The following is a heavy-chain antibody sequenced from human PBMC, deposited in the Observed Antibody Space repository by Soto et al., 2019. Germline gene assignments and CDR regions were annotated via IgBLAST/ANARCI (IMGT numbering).Heavy chain of an antibody. CDR2: IHYRGYT. CDR3: ARRSMLRVNFFYY. Sequence: PSETLSLTCTVSGGSISSNDYYWSWIRQPPGKGLEWIGYIHYRGYTYYNPSLKSRVSILVDTSKKQFSLTLSSVTAADTAVYYCARRSMLRVNFFYYWGRGTLVPVSS. J-gene: IGHJ4*02. D-gene: IGHD2-8*01. V-gene: IGHV4-30-4*01. CDR1: GGSISSNDYY.